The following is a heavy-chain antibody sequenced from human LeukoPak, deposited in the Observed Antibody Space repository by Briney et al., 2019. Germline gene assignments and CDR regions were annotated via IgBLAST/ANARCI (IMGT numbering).Heavy chain of an antibody. V-gene: IGHV3-23*01. CDR3: AKSRRGSAGWYFDL. CDR1: GFTFSDYA. D-gene: IGHD3-10*01. Sequence: PGRSLRLSCVASGFTFSDYAMSWVRQAPGKGLEWVSSISAISLGGITYYADSVKGRFAISRDSLNNTLSQEMNSLRAEDTAVYYCAKSRRGSAGWYFDLWGRGTLVIVSS. CDR2: ISAISLGGIT. J-gene: IGHJ2*01.